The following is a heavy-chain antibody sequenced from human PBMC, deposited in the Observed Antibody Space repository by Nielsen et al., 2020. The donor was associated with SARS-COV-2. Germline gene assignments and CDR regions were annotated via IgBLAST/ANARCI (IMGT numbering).Heavy chain of an antibody. CDR3: ARGGRIAVAAYGMDV. J-gene: IGHJ6*02. Sequence: ASVKVSCKASGYTFTSYGISWVRQDPGQGLEWMGWISAYNGNTNYAQKLQGRVIMTTDTSTSTAYMELRSLRSDDTAVYYCARGGRIAVAAYGMDVWGQGTTVTVSS. V-gene: IGHV1-18*01. D-gene: IGHD6-19*01. CDR2: ISAYNGNT. CDR1: GYTFTSYG.